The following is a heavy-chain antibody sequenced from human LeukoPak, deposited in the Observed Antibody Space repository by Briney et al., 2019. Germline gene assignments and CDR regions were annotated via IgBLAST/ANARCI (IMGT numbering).Heavy chain of an antibody. Sequence: GGSLRLSCAASGFTFSSPSMNWVRQAPGKGLEWVSSISSSTSYMYYADSLKGRFTISRDNAKNSLFLQMNSLRAEDTAVYYCARDAYNLFHFDYWGQGTLVTVSS. V-gene: IGHV3-21*01. D-gene: IGHD5-24*01. CDR3: ARDAYNLFHFDY. CDR1: GFTFSSPS. CDR2: ISSSTSYM. J-gene: IGHJ4*02.